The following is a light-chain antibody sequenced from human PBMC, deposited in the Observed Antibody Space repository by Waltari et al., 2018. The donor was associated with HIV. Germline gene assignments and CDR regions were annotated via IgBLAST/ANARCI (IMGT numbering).Light chain of an antibody. CDR2: DVS. CDR3: NSYTTSSTLHVV. J-gene: IGLJ2*01. CDR1: SRDVGGYNY. Sequence: QSALTQPASVCGSPGQSITISCPGTSRDVGGYNYVSWYQHHPGKAPKLMIYDVSNRPSGVSNRFSGSKSGNTASLTISGLQAEDEADYYCNSYTTSSTLHVVFGGGTKLTVL. V-gene: IGLV2-14*03.